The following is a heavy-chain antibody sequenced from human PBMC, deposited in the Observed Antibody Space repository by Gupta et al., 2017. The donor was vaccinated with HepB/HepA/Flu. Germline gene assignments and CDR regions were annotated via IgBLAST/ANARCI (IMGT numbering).Heavy chain of an antibody. CDR2: FDPEDGER. V-gene: IGHV1-69-2*01. CDR1: GDSLSDYY. Sequence: EVQVIQSVAEVRKPGSTVKISCKFSGDSLSDYYLHWVQQAPGRGLEWMGLFDPEDGERIYAKKFQGRLSITADSSRETVYMELRSLKSDDTAVYYCATELRAEVYFDQWGQGTPVTGSS. D-gene: IGHD3-9*01. J-gene: IGHJ4*02. CDR3: ATELRAEVYFDQ.